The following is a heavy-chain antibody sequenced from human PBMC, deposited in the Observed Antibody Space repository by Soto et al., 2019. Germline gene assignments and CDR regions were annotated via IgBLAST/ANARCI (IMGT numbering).Heavy chain of an antibody. D-gene: IGHD3-22*01. J-gene: IGHJ6*02. CDR3: AREMIPMIMGGMSAMDV. Sequence: QVQLVESGGGVVQPERSQRLSCTASNFTFASYVMHWVRQAPGEGLEWVALISFDGTNKYYADSVKGRFTISRDNSKNTMYLQMNSLRPEDTAVYYCAREMIPMIMGGMSAMDVWGQGTTVTVS. CDR2: ISFDGTNK. V-gene: IGHV3-30*04. CDR1: NFTFASYV.